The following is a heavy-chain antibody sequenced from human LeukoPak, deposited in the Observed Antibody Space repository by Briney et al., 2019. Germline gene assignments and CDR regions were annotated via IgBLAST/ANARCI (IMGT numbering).Heavy chain of an antibody. Sequence: GGSLGLSCAASGFTVSNNYMSWVRQAPGRGLEWVSLIHRGGTTYHADSVKGRFTISRDNSKNTVYFQMNSLRAEDTAVYYCAKVDGGQSIWGQGTLVTVSS. CDR2: IHRGGTT. CDR3: AKVDGGQSI. V-gene: IGHV3-53*01. CDR1: GFTVSNNY. J-gene: IGHJ4*02. D-gene: IGHD6-6*01.